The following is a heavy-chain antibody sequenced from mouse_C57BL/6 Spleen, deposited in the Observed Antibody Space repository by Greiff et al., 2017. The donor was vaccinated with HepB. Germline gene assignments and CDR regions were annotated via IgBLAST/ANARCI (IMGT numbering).Heavy chain of an antibody. V-gene: IGHV1-80*01. CDR2: IYPGDGDT. J-gene: IGHJ4*01. CDR3: ERWGTTGRNAVDY. Sequence: VQLQQSGAELVKPGASVKISCKASGYAFSSYWMNWVKQRPGKGLEWIGQIYPGDGDTNYNGKFKGKATLTADKSSSTAYMQLSSLTSEDSAVYFGERWGTTGRNAVDYWGQGSSVTVSS. D-gene: IGHD1-1*01. CDR1: GYAFSSYW.